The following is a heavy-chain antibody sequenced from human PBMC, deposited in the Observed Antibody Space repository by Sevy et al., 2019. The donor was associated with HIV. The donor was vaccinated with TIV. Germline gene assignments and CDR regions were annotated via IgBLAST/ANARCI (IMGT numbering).Heavy chain of an antibody. CDR2: ISGSGGST. CDR3: AKGERWPKGAFDI. Sequence: GGSLRLSCAASGFTFSSYAMSWVRQAPGRGLEWVSAISGSGGSTYYADSVKGRFTISRDNSKNTLYLQMNSLRAEDTAVYYCAKGERWPKGAFDIWGQGTMVTVSS. V-gene: IGHV3-23*01. D-gene: IGHD1-26*01. J-gene: IGHJ3*02. CDR1: GFTFSSYA.